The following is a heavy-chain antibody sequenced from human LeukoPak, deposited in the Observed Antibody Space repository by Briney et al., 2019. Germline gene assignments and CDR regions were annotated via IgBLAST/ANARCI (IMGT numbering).Heavy chain of an antibody. V-gene: IGHV1-8*03. CDR2: MYPNSGNT. CDR1: VCTYTSYV. CDR3: ARAPNDYTSYYYYYYMDV. D-gene: IGHD4-11*01. Sequence: ASVKVSFKSTVCTYTSYVINGVRQATGQGLAWMGWMYPNSGNTGDEQTFQGRVTITRNTSISTAYMELSSLRSEDTAVYYCARAPNDYTSYYYYYYMDVWGKGTTVTVSS. J-gene: IGHJ6*03.